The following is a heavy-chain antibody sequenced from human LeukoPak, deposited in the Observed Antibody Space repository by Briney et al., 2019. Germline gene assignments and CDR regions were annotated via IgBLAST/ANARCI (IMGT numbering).Heavy chain of an antibody. D-gene: IGHD1-26*01. CDR3: AKDLGEVGGPFDY. V-gene: IGHV3-23*01. Sequence: GGSLRLSCAASGFTVSSNYMTWVRQAPGKGLEWVSAISGSGGSTYYADSVKGRFTISRDNSKNTLYLQMNSLRAEDTAVYYCAKDLGEVGGPFDYWGQGTLVTVSS. CDR1: GFTVSSNY. J-gene: IGHJ4*02. CDR2: ISGSGGST.